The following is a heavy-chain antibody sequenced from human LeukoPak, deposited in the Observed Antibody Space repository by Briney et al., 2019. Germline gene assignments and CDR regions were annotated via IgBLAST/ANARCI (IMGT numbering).Heavy chain of an antibody. CDR2: TRYDGSNK. D-gene: IGHD6-19*01. J-gene: IGHJ6*02. V-gene: IGHV3-30*02. Sequence: PGGSLRLSCAASGFTFSSYGMHWVRQAPGKGLEWVAFTRYDGSNKYYADSVKGRFTISRDNSKNTLYLQMNSLRAEDTAVYYCAKDQAESSGWYVGDYYYGMDVWGQGTTVTVSS. CDR1: GFTFSSYG. CDR3: AKDQAESSGWYVGDYYYGMDV.